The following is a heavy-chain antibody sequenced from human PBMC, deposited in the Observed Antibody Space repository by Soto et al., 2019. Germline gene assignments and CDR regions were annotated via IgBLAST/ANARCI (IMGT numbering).Heavy chain of an antibody. J-gene: IGHJ6*02. V-gene: IGHV3-23*01. CDR3: SKGSFWFGAGMDV. D-gene: IGHD3-10*01. Sequence: EVQLLESGGGLVQPGGSLRLSCAASGFTFSSYAMSWVRQAPGKGLEWVSAISGSGGSTYYADSVKGRFTISRDNSKNTLYLQMNSLRAEDTAVYYCSKGSFWFGAGMDVWGQGTTVTVSS. CDR1: GFTFSSYA. CDR2: ISGSGGST.